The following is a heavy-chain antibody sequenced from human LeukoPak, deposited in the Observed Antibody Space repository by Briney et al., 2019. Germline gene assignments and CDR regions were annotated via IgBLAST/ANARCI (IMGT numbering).Heavy chain of an antibody. Sequence: GGSLRLSCVASGFTFSGHGMHWVRQAPGKGLEWVAFIRYDGSNKYYADSVKGRFTISRDNSKNTLYLQMNSLRAEDTAVYYCAKEGYNWNDGEYWGQGTLVTVSS. CDR3: AKEGYNWNDGEY. D-gene: IGHD1-1*01. V-gene: IGHV3-30*02. CDR1: GFTFSGHG. J-gene: IGHJ4*02. CDR2: IRYDGSNK.